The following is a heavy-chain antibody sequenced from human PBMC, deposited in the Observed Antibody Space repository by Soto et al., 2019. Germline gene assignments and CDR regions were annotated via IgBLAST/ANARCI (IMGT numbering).Heavy chain of an antibody. CDR1: GFTFSSYA. CDR2: ISYDGSNK. Sequence: GGSLRLSCEASGFTFSSYAMHWVRQAPGKGLEWVAVISYDGSNKYYADSVKGRFTISRDNSKNTLYLQMNSLRAEDTAVYYCARRRRGAFDIWGQGTMVTVSS. V-gene: IGHV3-30-3*01. CDR3: ARRRRGAFDI. J-gene: IGHJ3*02.